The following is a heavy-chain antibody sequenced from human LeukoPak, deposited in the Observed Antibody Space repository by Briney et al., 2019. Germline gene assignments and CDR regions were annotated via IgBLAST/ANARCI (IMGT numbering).Heavy chain of an antibody. J-gene: IGHJ3*02. CDR2: INEDGNEK. Sequence: GGSLRLSCVASGFRFRNYWMAWIRHAPGRGLEWVANINEDGNEKYYSDSVRGRFIISRDNAKNSLYLQMNSLRAEDTAVYYCARMRAEAGYDAFDIWGQGTMVTVSS. CDR3: ARMRAEAGYDAFDI. CDR1: GFRFRNYW. V-gene: IGHV3-7*01. D-gene: IGHD6-13*01.